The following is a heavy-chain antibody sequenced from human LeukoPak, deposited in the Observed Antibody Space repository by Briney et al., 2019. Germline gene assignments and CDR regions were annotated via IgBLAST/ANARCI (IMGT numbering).Heavy chain of an antibody. CDR1: GFTVSDNY. J-gene: IGHJ4*02. V-gene: IGHV3-53*01. Sequence: GGSLRLSCAASGFTVSDNYMTWVRQAPGKGLEWVSVIYSGGSTSYADSVQGRFTISRDHYENTLYLQMNSLRAEDTAVYYCARGSGLQLVPHFDFWGQGTLVTVSS. CDR2: IYSGGST. CDR3: ARGSGLQLVPHFDF. D-gene: IGHD6-13*01.